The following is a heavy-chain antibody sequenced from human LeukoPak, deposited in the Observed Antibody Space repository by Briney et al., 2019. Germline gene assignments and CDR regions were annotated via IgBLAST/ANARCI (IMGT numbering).Heavy chain of an antibody. D-gene: IGHD6-19*01. CDR2: IHYSGST. CDR1: GGSISSGDYY. J-gene: IGHJ4*02. Sequence: RSSETLSLTCTVSGGSISSGDYYWTWIRRHPGKGLEWFGYIHYSGSTYYNPSLKSRLTISVDTSKNQFSLKVSSVTAADTAVYYCARAKYNSGCDLDYWGQGTLVTVSS. V-gene: IGHV4-31*03. CDR3: ARAKYNSGCDLDY.